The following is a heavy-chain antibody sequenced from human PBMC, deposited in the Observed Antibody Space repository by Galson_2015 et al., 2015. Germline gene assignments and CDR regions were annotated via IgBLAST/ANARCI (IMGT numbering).Heavy chain of an antibody. J-gene: IGHJ4*02. V-gene: IGHV3-21*01. D-gene: IGHD6-6*01. CDR3: ASLYSTSSSFDY. CDR1: GFTSSNYN. Sequence: SLRLSCAASGFTSSNYNMNWVRQAPGKGLEWVSSTDSSGTSKYYAGSVKGRFTISRDNARNSGFLQMNSLRAEDTAIYYCASLYSTSSSFDYWGQGTLVTVSS. CDR2: TDSSGTSK.